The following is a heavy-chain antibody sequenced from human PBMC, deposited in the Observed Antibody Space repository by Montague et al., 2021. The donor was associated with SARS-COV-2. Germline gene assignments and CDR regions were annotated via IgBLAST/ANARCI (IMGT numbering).Heavy chain of an antibody. V-gene: IGHV4-59*13. J-gene: IGHJ4*01. CDR1: GVSISSYY. CDR3: ARGFDN. Sequence: SETLSLTCTVSGVSISSYYWTWIRQPPGKGLEWIGYIYYSGSTNYNPSLKSRVTISVDTSKNQFSLKLSSVTAADTAVYYCARGFDNWGQGTMVTVSS. CDR2: IYYSGST.